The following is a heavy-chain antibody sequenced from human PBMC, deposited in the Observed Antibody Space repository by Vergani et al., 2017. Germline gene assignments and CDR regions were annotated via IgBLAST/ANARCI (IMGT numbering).Heavy chain of an antibody. CDR1: GGSVNTAGDS. J-gene: IGHJ5*02. D-gene: IGHD3-3*01. CDR3: AKSARLYPLGGWLDP. Sequence: QLRLQESGSGLVKPSQTLSLTCDVSGGSVNTAGDSWTWIRRPPGKALEWIGNLFHGGIPHYNPSLKSRVTISIDKSKNQVSLTLTSVTAADTAVYYCAKSARLYPLGGWLDPWLQGTLVTVSS. V-gene: IGHV4-30-2*01. CDR2: LFHGGIP.